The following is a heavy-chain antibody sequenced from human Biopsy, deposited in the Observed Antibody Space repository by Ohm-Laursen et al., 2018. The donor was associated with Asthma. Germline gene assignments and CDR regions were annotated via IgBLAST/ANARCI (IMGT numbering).Heavy chain of an antibody. Sequence: SSVKVSCKASGDSFSNYAISWVRQAPGQGLEWMGGLIPVLGTPDHAQMFEGRVTITADESTSTAYMELSSMSSEDTAVYYCARGYSSSDRIVYYYSGLEVWGQGTTVTVSS. J-gene: IGHJ6*02. D-gene: IGHD5-12*01. CDR2: LIPVLGTP. V-gene: IGHV1-69*01. CDR1: GDSFSNYA. CDR3: ARGYSSSDRIVYYYSGLEV.